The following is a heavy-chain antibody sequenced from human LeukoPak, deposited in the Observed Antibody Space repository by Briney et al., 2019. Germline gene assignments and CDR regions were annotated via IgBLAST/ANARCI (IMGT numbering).Heavy chain of an antibody. V-gene: IGHV3-53*01. J-gene: IGHJ4*02. CDR2: IYSDNT. CDR1: GFTFSDYY. D-gene: IGHD4/OR15-4a*01. Sequence: GGSLRLSCAASGFTFSDYYMSWIRQAPGKGLEWVSFIYSDNTHYTDSVKGRFTISRDNSKNTLYLQMNSLRAEDTAVYYCAIRAGAYSHPYDYWGQGTLVTVSS. CDR3: AIRAGAYSHPYDY.